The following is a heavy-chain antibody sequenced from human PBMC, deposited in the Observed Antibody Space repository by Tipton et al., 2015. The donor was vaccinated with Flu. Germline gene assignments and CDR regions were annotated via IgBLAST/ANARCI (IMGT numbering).Heavy chain of an antibody. CDR2: NNYSGRT. CDR3: ARVRVTMVRGVDD. D-gene: IGHD3-10*01. J-gene: IGHJ4*02. V-gene: IGHV4-31*03. Sequence: TLSLTCTVSGGSISSGGYYWSWIRQHQGKGLEWNGYNNYSGRTNYNPSLRSRVTISVDTSKNQFSLKLSSVTAADTAVYYCARVRVTMVRGVDDWGQGTRSTVSS. CDR1: GGSISSGGYY.